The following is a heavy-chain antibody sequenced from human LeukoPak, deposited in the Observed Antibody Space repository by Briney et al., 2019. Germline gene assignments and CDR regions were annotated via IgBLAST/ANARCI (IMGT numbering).Heavy chain of an antibody. CDR1: GGSISSGSYY. CDR3: AREGGRSRYFDY. V-gene: IGHV4-61*02. Sequence: SETLSLTCTVSGGSISSGSYYWSWIRQPAGKGLEWIGRIYTSGSTNYNPSLKSRVTISVDTSKNQFSLNLSSVTAADTAVYYCAREGGRSRYFDYWGQGTLVTVSS. CDR2: IYTSGST. D-gene: IGHD6-13*01. J-gene: IGHJ4*02.